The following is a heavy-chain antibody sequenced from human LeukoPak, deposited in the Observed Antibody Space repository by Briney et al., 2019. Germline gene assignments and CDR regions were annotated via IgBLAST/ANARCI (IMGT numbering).Heavy chain of an antibody. J-gene: IGHJ4*02. CDR2: IIPMFGTT. Sequence: ASVKVSCKASGGTFTSYGISWVRQAPGQGLEWMGGIIPMFGTTKYAQKFQGRVTITTDESTSTAYMELSSLRSEDTAVYYCAMCGGDCYLGFDYWGQGTLVTVSS. CDR1: GGTFTSYG. V-gene: IGHV1-69*05. CDR3: AMCGGDCYLGFDY. D-gene: IGHD2-21*02.